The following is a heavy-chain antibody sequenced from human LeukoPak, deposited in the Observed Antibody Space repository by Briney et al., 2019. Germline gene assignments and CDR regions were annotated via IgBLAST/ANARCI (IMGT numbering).Heavy chain of an antibody. CDR3: ARRQKDIVVVPAAIWYNWFDP. CDR2: INHSGST. J-gene: IGHJ5*02. V-gene: IGHV4-34*01. D-gene: IGHD2-2*01. Sequence: SETLSLTCAVYGGSFSGYYWSWIRQPPGKGLEWIVEINHSGSTNYKPSLNSRVTISVDTSKNQFSLKLSSVTAADTAVYYCARRQKDIVVVPAAIWYNWFDPWGQGTLVTVSS. CDR1: GGSFSGYY.